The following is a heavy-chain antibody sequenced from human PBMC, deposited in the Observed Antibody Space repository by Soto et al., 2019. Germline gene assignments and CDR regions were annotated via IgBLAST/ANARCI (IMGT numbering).Heavy chain of an antibody. CDR3: ARVVPAAIDSGWVGSFDP. D-gene: IGHD2-2*02. V-gene: IGHV4-39*07. CDR1: GASITITTYF. Sequence: SETLSLTCTLSGASITITTYFWAWIRQPPGKGLEWVGSIYYSGKTHYNPSLKSRVNISVDRSKNQFSLKLSSVTAADTAVYYCARVVPAAIDSGWVGSFDPPGQGPLVTVSS. J-gene: IGHJ5*02. CDR2: IYYSGKT.